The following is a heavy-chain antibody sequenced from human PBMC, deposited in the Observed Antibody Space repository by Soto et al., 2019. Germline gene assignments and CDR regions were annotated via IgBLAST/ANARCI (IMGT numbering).Heavy chain of an antibody. J-gene: IGHJ5*02. D-gene: IGHD6-13*01. CDR3: ARARGAAAPSWFDP. V-gene: IGHV4-61*01. Sequence: GPLSLTCTVSVGSFSRGSDYGSWIPQPPGKGLEWIGYIYYSGSTNYNPSLKSRVTISVDTSKNQFSLKLSSVTAADTAVYDCARARGAAAPSWFDPWGQGTLVTVSS. CDR1: VGSFSRGSDY. CDR2: IYYSGST.